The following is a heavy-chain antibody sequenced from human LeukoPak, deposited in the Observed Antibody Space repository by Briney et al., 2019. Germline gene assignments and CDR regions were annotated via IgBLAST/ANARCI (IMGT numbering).Heavy chain of an antibody. CDR2: IYYTGST. CDR1: GGSINNYY. Sequence: SETLSLTCTVSGGSINNYYWSWIRQPPGKGLQWIGYIYYTGSTDYNFSLKSRVTISLDTSENHFSLSLSSVTAADSALYFCASSRGPSSSWSFDSWGQGILVTVSS. CDR3: ASSRGPSSSWSFDS. J-gene: IGHJ4*02. D-gene: IGHD6-13*01. V-gene: IGHV4-59*01.